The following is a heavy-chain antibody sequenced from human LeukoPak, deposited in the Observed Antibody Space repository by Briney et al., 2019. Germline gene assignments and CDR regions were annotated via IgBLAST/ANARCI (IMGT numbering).Heavy chain of an antibody. D-gene: IGHD3-3*01. CDR3: ARTNYDFWSGHNWFDP. J-gene: IGHJ5*02. V-gene: IGHV3-48*01. CDR2: ISSSSSTI. CDR1: GFTFSSYS. Sequence: GGSLRLSCAASGFTFSSYSMNWVRQAPGKGLEWVSYISSSSSTIYYADSVKGRFTISRDNAKNSLYLQMNSLRAEDTAVYYCARTNYDFWSGHNWFDPWGQGTLVTVSS.